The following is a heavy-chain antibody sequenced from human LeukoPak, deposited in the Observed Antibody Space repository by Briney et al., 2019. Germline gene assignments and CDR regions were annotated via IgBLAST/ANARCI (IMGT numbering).Heavy chain of an antibody. CDR2: IWFDGSNK. V-gene: IGHV3-33*01. D-gene: IGHD5-12*01. Sequence: PGGSLRLSCAASGFTFSSYGMHWVRQAPGKGLEGVVVIWFDGSNKYYADSVKGRFTISRDNSKNTLYLQMNSLRAEDTAVYYCARVSSTMTVDKDFQHWGQGTLVTVSS. CDR3: ARVSSTMTVDKDFQH. J-gene: IGHJ1*01. CDR1: GFTFSSYG.